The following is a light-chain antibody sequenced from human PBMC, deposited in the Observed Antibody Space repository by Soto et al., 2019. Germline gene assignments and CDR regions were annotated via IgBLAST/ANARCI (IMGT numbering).Light chain of an antibody. CDR3: QQYNIWPHMA. V-gene: IGKV3-15*01. J-gene: IGKJ1*01. CDR1: QSVSSN. CDR2: GAS. Sequence: EIVMTQSPATLSVSPGERATLSCRASQSVSSNLAWYQQKPGQAPRLLIYGASTRATGIPARFSGSGSGTEFTLTISRLQYEDFAVYYCQQYNIWPHMAFGQGTKVEIK.